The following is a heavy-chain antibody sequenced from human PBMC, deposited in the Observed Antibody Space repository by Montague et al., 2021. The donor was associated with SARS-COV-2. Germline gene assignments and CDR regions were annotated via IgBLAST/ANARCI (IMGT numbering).Heavy chain of an antibody. CDR2: ISYDGSNK. CDR3: AKEFIYYYYMDV. J-gene: IGHJ6*03. CDR1: GFTFSSYG. Sequence: SLRLSCAASGFTFSSYGMHWVRQAPGEELEWVAVISYDGSNKYYADSVKGRFTISRDNSKNTLYLQMNSLRAEDTAVYYCAKEFIYYYYMDVWGKGTTVTVSS. V-gene: IGHV3-30*18.